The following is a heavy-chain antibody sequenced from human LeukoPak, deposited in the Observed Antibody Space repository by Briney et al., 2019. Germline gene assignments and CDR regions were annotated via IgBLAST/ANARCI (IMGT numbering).Heavy chain of an antibody. D-gene: IGHD6-19*01. CDR3: ARAEGSGWYGQDY. V-gene: IGHV3-9*01. J-gene: IGHJ4*02. CDR1: GFNFDDYD. CDR2: ISSNSGNI. Sequence: ALRLSCAGSGFNFDDYDMHWVRHPPGKGLEWVSSISSNSGNIAYADSVKGRFTISRDNARNSLYLQMNSLRAEDTAVYYCARAEGSGWYGQDYWGQGTLVTVSS.